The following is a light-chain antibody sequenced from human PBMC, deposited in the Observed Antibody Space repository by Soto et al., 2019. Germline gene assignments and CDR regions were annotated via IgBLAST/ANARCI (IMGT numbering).Light chain of an antibody. CDR2: DDS. V-gene: IGLV3-21*02. Sequence: SYELTQPPSVSVAPGQTARITCGGNNIGSKSVHWYQQKPGQAPVLVVYDDSDRPSGIPERFSGSNSGNTATLTISRVEAGDEADYYCAAWDDSLSGHELFGGGTKLTVL. CDR3: AAWDDSLSGHEL. J-gene: IGLJ2*01. CDR1: NIGSKS.